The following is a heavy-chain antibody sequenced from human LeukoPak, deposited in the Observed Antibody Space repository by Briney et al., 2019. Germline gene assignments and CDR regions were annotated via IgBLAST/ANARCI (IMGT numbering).Heavy chain of an antibody. CDR1: GFPFSSYA. CDR3: AKPRPGHGMGMDV. J-gene: IGHJ6*02. CDR2: ISGSGGST. V-gene: IGHV3-23*01. Sequence: GGPRGLPCPASGFPFSSYAMSWVRQAPGKGLEWVSAISGSGGSTYYADSVKGRFTISRDNSKNTLYLQMNSLRAEDTAVYYCAKPRPGHGMGMDVWGQGTTVTVSS.